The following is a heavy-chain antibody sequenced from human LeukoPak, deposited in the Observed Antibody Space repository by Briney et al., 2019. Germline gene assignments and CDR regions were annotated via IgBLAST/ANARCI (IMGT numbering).Heavy chain of an antibody. V-gene: IGHV3-23*01. Sequence: SGGSLRLSCAASEFTFSKAWMSWVRQAPGKGLEWVSAISGSGGSTYYADSVKGRFTISRDNSKNTLYLQMNSLRAEDTAVYYCAKGSDTYYYDSSALWGQGTLVTVSS. CDR3: AKGSDTYYYDSSAL. D-gene: IGHD3-22*01. CDR1: EFTFSKAW. J-gene: IGHJ4*02. CDR2: ISGSGGST.